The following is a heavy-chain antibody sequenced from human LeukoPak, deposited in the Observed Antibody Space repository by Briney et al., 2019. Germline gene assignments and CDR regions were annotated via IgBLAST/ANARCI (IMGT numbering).Heavy chain of an antibody. V-gene: IGHV3-48*01. CDR1: GFTFSSHS. CDR3: AKVPRQHDNWFDP. CDR2: ISSDSTII. J-gene: IGHJ5*02. D-gene: IGHD3-9*01. Sequence: GGSLRLSCEASGFTFSSHSMNWVRQAPGKGLEWISYISSDSTIIHYADSVKGRFTISRDDAKSSLYLQMNSLRAEDTAIYYCAKVPRQHDNWFDPWGQGTLVTVSS.